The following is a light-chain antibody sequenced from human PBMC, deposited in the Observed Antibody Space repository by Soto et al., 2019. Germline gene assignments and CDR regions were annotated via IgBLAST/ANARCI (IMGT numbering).Light chain of an antibody. Sequence: EIVLMQSPGTMSLSPGRRHTLSCRAIQRVSTSYLPWYQQKPGMAPRLLIHDASSRATGIPERFSGTKSGTDFTLTIRRLAPEDAVVYYCQQYGSLPIPFGQGTRLEIK. J-gene: IGKJ5*01. V-gene: IGKV3D-20*01. CDR1: QRVSTSY. CDR3: QQYGSLPIP. CDR2: DAS.